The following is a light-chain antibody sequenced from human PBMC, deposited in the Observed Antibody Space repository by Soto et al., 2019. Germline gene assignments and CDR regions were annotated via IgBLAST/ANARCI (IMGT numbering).Light chain of an antibody. J-gene: IGKJ4*01. CDR1: QSVSSTY. Sequence: EIVLTQSPGTLSLSPGERATLSCRASQSVSSTYLAWYQQKPGQAPSLLIYGASRRATGIPDRFSGSGSGTDFTLTISRLEPEDFAVYYCQQYKSSPPTFGGGTKVEIK. V-gene: IGKV3-20*01. CDR2: GAS. CDR3: QQYKSSPPT.